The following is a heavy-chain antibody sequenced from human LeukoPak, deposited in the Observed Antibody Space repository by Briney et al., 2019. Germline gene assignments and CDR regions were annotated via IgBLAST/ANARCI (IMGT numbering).Heavy chain of an antibody. D-gene: IGHD6-19*01. CDR3: ARDQAVAEAEFDY. CDR1: GFTFSSYW. V-gene: IGHV3-74*01. Sequence: PGRSLRLSCAASGFTFSSYWMHWVRQAPGKGLVWVSRINSDGSSTSYADSVKGRFTISRDNAKNTLYLQMNSLRAEDTAVYYCARDQAVAEAEFDYWGQGTLVTVSS. J-gene: IGHJ4*02. CDR2: INSDGSST.